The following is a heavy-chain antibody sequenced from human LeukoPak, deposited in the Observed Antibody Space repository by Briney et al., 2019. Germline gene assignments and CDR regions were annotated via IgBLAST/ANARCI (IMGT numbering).Heavy chain of an antibody. CDR3: AESGTQAGDPHDAFDI. CDR2: IYYSGST. J-gene: IGHJ3*02. V-gene: IGHV4-39*07. D-gene: IGHD1-26*01. Sequence: SETLSLTCAVSGGSISSSSYYWGWIRQPPGKGLEWIGSIYYSGSTYYNPSLKSRVTISVDTSKNQFSLKLSSVTAADTAVYYCAESGTQAGDPHDAFDIWGQGTMVTVSS. CDR1: GGSISSSSYY.